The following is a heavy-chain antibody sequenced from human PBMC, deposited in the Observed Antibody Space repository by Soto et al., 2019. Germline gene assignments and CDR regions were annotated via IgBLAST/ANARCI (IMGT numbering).Heavy chain of an antibody. CDR1: GFPFSSFG. J-gene: IGHJ4*02. CDR2: ISWNSDHI. Sequence: EVQLVESGGGLVKPGGSLRLSCAASGFPFSSFGMNWVRQAPGKGLEWVSSISWNSDHIFYADSVKGRFTISRDNANNSLFLQMSSLRAEDTAVYFCARGVMGRGTYCSSASCPYYFDSWGRGTLVTVSS. V-gene: IGHV3-21*02. D-gene: IGHD2-2*01. CDR3: ARGVMGRGTYCSSASCPYYFDS.